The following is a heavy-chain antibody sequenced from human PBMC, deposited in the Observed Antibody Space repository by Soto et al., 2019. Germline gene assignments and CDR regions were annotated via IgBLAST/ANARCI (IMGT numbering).Heavy chain of an antibody. CDR1: GSSIKGIGYC. CDR3: ARLPSRHLVGH. V-gene: IGHV4-39*01. Sequence: PVAGSSIKGIGYCWIWIRQPPGKGLEWIGSMFYGVSTYYNPSLKSRVTVSVDTSKNQFSLNLRSVTAADMSVYYCARLPSRHLVGHWGPATL. D-gene: IGHD2-15*01. CDR2: MFYGVST. J-gene: IGHJ4*02.